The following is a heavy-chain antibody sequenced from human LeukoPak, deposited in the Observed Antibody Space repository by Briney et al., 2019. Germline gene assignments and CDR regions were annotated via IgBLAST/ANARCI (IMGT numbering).Heavy chain of an antibody. Sequence: ASVTVSCKASGYPFTSFGITWVRRAPGQGLEWMGWISAYNGDTRYAQKFQGRVAMTTDTSTSTAYMELRNLRSDDTAVYYCARAPPGLNYGPGDYWGQGTLVTVSS. D-gene: IGHD3-10*01. V-gene: IGHV1-18*04. CDR1: GYPFTSFG. CDR3: ARAPPGLNYGPGDY. CDR2: ISAYNGDT. J-gene: IGHJ4*02.